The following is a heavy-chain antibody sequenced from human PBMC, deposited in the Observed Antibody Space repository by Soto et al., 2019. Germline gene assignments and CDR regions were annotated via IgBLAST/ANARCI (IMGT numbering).Heavy chain of an antibody. CDR1: GYPVTAYY. Sequence: QLHLVQSGAVVKKPGASVTVSCSASGYPVTAYYMHWVRQAPGRGLEWMGGINPATGAAKYTQTFQGRVTMTRDTSTSTVFTELSGLTSEDTAVFYWARGGGVGVAGSAAFDMWGQGNLVTGSS. V-gene: IGHV1-2*02. CDR3: ARGGGVGVAGSAAFDM. D-gene: IGHD3-3*01. CDR2: INPATGAA. J-gene: IGHJ3*02.